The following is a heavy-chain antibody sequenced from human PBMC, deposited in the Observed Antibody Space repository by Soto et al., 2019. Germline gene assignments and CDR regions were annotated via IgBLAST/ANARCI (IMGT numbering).Heavy chain of an antibody. CDR2: NYYSGNT. J-gene: IGHJ4*02. CDR3: ARVDVNVTSRRYFDY. Sequence: SETLSLTCTVSGGSVTSAGYYWSWIRQPPGKGLEWIGCNYYSGNTDYNPSLKSRVTISVDTSKNQFSLKLRSVTPADTAIYYCARVDVNVTSRRYFDYWGQGTLVTVSS. D-gene: IGHD3-9*01. V-gene: IGHV4-61*08. CDR1: GGSVTSAGYY.